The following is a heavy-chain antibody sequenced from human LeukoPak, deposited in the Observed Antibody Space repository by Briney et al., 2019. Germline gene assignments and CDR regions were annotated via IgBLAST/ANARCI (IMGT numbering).Heavy chain of an antibody. J-gene: IGHJ4*02. D-gene: IGHD4-17*01. CDR2: ISWNSGSI. Sequence: GGSLRLSCAASGFTFDDYAMHWVRQAPGKGLEWVSGISWNSGSIGYADSVKGRFTISRDNAKNFLYLQMNSLRAEDTALYYCAKGGARGDYNPFDYWGQGTLVTVSS. CDR1: GFTFDDYA. V-gene: IGHV3-9*01. CDR3: AKGGARGDYNPFDY.